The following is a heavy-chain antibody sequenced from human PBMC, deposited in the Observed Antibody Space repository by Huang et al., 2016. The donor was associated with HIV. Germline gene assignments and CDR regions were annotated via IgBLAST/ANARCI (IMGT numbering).Heavy chain of an antibody. Sequence: QVQLVQSGAEVKKPGASVKVSCKVSVYNLSELSIHWVRQAPGKGLEWMGGFAPEHGETIYGQNFQGGVTMTEDTSTDTAYMELHSLRPEDTAVYYCAAGYDTYYDIWGQGTMVIASS. D-gene: IGHD2-21*01. V-gene: IGHV1-24*01. CDR3: AAGYDTYYDI. J-gene: IGHJ3*02. CDR1: VYNLSELS. CDR2: FAPEHGET.